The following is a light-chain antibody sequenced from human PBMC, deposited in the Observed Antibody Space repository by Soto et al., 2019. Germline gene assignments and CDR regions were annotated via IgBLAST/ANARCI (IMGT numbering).Light chain of an antibody. CDR2: DAS. CDR1: QSVRSY. Sequence: EIVLSQSPATLYSSPGERATRSCRDSQSVRSYLAWYQQKPGQAPRLLIYDASNRAAGTPARFSGSGSGTDFTLTISRLEPEDFAVYYCQQRTYWPLTFGPGTKVDIK. V-gene: IGKV3-11*01. J-gene: IGKJ3*01. CDR3: QQRTYWPLT.